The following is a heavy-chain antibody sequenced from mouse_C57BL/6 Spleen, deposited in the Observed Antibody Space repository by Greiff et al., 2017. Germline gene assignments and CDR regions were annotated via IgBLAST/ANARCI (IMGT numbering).Heavy chain of an antibody. J-gene: IGHJ4*01. D-gene: IGHD2-1*01. Sequence: DVKLQESGPGLAKPSQTLSLTCSVTGYSITSDYWNWIRKFPGNKLEYMGYISYSGSTYYNPSLKSRISITRDTSKNQYYLQLNSVTTEDTATYYCARYYYGNSYAMDYWGQGTSVTVSS. CDR1: GYSITSDY. V-gene: IGHV3-8*01. CDR2: ISYSGST. CDR3: ARYYYGNSYAMDY.